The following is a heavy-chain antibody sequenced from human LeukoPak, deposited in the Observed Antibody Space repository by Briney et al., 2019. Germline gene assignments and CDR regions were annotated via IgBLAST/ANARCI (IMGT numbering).Heavy chain of an antibody. Sequence: ASVKVSCKVSGYTLTELSMHWVRQAPGKGLEWMGGFDPEDGETNYAQKFQGWVTMTRDTSISTAYMELSRLRSDDTAVYYCARETSYYDFWSGYYVFDYWGQGTLVTVSS. V-gene: IGHV1-24*01. CDR2: FDPEDGET. CDR1: GYTLTELS. J-gene: IGHJ4*02. D-gene: IGHD3-3*01. CDR3: ARETSYYDFWSGYYVFDY.